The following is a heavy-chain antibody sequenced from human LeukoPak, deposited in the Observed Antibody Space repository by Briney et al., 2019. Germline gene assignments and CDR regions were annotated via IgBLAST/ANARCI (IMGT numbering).Heavy chain of an antibody. V-gene: IGHV4-4*07. CDR3: ARDKFPLVGATGDDAFDI. Sequence: SETLSLTCTVSGASISSYYWTWIRQPAGKGLEWIGPIYTSGSTDYNPSLKSRVTMSVDTSKNQFSLKLSSVTAADTAVYYCARDKFPLVGATGDDAFDIWGQGTMVAVSS. CDR1: GASISSYY. D-gene: IGHD1-26*01. J-gene: IGHJ3*02. CDR2: IYTSGST.